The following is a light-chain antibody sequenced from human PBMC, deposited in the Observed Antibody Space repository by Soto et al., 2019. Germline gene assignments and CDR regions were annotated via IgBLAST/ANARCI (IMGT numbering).Light chain of an antibody. J-gene: IGKJ1*01. V-gene: IGKV1-39*01. CDR2: SAS. CDR1: QHIRNY. CDR3: QQSYTTPWT. Sequence: DIQMTQSPSSLSASIGDRVTITCRANQHIRNYVNWYQQRPGKAPRVLIFSASTLQSGVPSGFSGSGSATIFTLTISSVQPEDSAIYYCQQSYTTPWTFGQGTKLDIK.